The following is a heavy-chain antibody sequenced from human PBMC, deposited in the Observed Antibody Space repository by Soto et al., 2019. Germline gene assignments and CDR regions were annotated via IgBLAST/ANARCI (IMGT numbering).Heavy chain of an antibody. CDR2: IDPSDSYT. J-gene: IGHJ6*02. CDR1: GYSFTIYW. CDR3: ARAAAAGTVDYYYYYGMDV. Sequence: GESLKISCNGSGYSFTIYWIRWVRQMPGKGLEWMGRIDPSDSYTNYSPSFQGHVTISADKSISTAYLQWSSLKASDTAMYYCARAAAAGTVDYYYYYGMDVWGQGTTVTVSS. D-gene: IGHD6-13*01. V-gene: IGHV5-10-1*01.